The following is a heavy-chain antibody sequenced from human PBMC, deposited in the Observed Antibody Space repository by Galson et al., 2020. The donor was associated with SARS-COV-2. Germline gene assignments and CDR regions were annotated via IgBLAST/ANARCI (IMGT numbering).Heavy chain of an antibody. Sequence: GGSLRLSCAASGFTFSSFWMTWVRQAPGKGLEWVANTKRDGSEKYYVDSVKGRFTISRDNAKNSLYMQMNSLRAEDTAVYYCARTPGYCSCGLCYGYYYVLDVWGQGTTVTVSS. CDR3: ARTPGYCSCGLCYGYYYVLDV. CDR2: TKRDGSEK. J-gene: IGHJ6*02. D-gene: IGHD2-8*02. CDR1: GFTFSSFW. V-gene: IGHV3-7*04.